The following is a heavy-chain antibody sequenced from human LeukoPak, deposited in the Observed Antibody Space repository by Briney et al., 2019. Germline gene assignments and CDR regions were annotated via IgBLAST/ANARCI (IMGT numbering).Heavy chain of an antibody. Sequence: SETLSLTCTVSGGSISSSYYYWGWIRQPPGKGLEWIGSIYSSGSTYYNPSLKSRVTISVDTSKNQFSLKLSSVTAADTAVYYCARADYESDYWGQGTLVTVSS. V-gene: IGHV4-39*07. CDR1: GGSISSSYYY. D-gene: IGHD4-17*01. CDR2: IYSSGST. J-gene: IGHJ4*02. CDR3: ARADYESDY.